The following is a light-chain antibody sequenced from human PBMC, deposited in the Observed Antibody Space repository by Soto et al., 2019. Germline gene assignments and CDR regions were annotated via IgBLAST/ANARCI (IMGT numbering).Light chain of an antibody. Sequence: DIQMTQSPSSVSASVGDRVSITCRSSQGISNWLAWYQQKPGRAPKLLIYTGSSLQSGVSSRFSGTGSGTDFTLTISSLQPEDVATYYCQQANSLPLTFGGGTKVEIK. CDR1: QGISNW. V-gene: IGKV1-12*01. CDR3: QQANSLPLT. J-gene: IGKJ4*01. CDR2: TGS.